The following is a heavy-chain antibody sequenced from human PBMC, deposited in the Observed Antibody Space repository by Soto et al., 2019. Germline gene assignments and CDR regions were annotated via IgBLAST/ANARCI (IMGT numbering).Heavy chain of an antibody. V-gene: IGHV1-69*13. Sequence: SVKVSCKASGGTFSSYAISWVRQAPGQGLEWMGGIIPIFGTANYAQKFQGRVTITADGSTSTAYMELSSLRSEDTAVYYCARAVLLLVRGVINWFDPWGQGTLVTVSS. CDR2: IIPIFGTA. J-gene: IGHJ5*02. CDR3: ARAVLLLVRGVINWFDP. D-gene: IGHD3-10*01. CDR1: GGTFSSYA.